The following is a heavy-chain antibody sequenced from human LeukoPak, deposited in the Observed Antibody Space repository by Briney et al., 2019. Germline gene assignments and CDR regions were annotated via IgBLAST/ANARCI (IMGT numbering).Heavy chain of an antibody. J-gene: IGHJ4*02. Sequence: PGGSLRLSCAASGFTFSSYSMNWVRQAPGKGLEWLANIKQDGSERYYVDSLKGRFTVSRDNARNSLYLQMNSLRADDTAVYYCARLSAMLRGPEAFYYFEYWGQGTLVTVSS. D-gene: IGHD3-10*01. CDR3: ARLSAMLRGPEAFYYFEY. V-gene: IGHV3-7*01. CDR2: IKQDGSER. CDR1: GFTFSSYS.